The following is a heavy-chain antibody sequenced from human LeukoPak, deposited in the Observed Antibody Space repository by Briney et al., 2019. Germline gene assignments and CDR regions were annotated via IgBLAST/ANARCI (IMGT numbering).Heavy chain of an antibody. V-gene: IGHV1-18*01. D-gene: IGHD5-18*01. Sequence: ASVKVSCKASGYTFTSYGIGWVRQAPGQGLEWMGWISAYNGNTNYAQKLQGRVTMTRNTSISTAYMELSSLRSEDTAVYYCARVYQGNTAMVHFDYWGQGTLVTVSS. CDR1: GYTFTSYG. CDR3: ARVYQGNTAMVHFDY. CDR2: ISAYNGNT. J-gene: IGHJ4*02.